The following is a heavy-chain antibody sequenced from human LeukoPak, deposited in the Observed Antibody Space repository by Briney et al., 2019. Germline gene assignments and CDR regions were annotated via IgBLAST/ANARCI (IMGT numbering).Heavy chain of an antibody. CDR1: GYSFTSYW. CDR2: IYPGDSDT. V-gene: IGHV5-51*01. J-gene: IGHJ4*02. D-gene: IGHD5-12*01. Sequence: GESLKISCKGSGYSFTSYWIGWVRQMPGKGLGWMGIIYPGDSDTRYSPSFQGQVTISADKYISTAYLQWSSLKASDTAMYYCARPSEGSGCDSIVYDYWGQGTLVTVSS. CDR3: ARPSEGSGCDSIVYDY.